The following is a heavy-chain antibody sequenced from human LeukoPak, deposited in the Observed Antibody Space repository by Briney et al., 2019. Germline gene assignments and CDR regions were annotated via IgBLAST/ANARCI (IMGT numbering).Heavy chain of an antibody. CDR1: GGSISSSSYY. Sequence: SETLSLTCTVPGGSISSSSYYWGWIRQPPGKGLEWIGTMYHSGSTNYNPSLKSRVTISVDTSENQFSLKLSSVTAADTAVYFCARGFRGDNFDYWGQGTLVTVSS. CDR3: ARGFRGDNFDY. V-gene: IGHV4-39*07. J-gene: IGHJ4*02. D-gene: IGHD7-27*01. CDR2: MYHSGST.